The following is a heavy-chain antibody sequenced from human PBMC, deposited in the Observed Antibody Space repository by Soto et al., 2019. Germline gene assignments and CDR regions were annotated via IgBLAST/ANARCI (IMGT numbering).Heavy chain of an antibody. CDR3: ARDPGYSDCYN. V-gene: IGHV1-3*01. J-gene: IGHJ4*02. D-gene: IGHD5-18*01. CDR1: GYTFTSYA. Sequence: QVQLVQSGAEVKKPGASVKVSCKASGYTFTSYAMHWVRQAPGQRLEWMGWVNAGNGNTKYSQKFKGRVTITRDTSACTPYMEQSSLRSEDKAVYYCARDPGYSDCYNWVPGIPVTVAA. CDR2: VNAGNGNT.